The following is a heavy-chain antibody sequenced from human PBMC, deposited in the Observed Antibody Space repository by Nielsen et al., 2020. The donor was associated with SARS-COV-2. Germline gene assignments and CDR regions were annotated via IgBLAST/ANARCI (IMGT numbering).Heavy chain of an antibody. D-gene: IGHD1-26*01. V-gene: IGHV3-48*03. CDR1: GFTFSSYD. CDR2: ISSSGSTI. CDR3: ARDQDSGSYKGVDY. J-gene: IGHJ4*02. Sequence: SLKISCTASGFTFSSYDMNWVRQAPGKGLEWLSYISSSGSTIYYADSVKGRFTISRDNVKNSIYLQMNSLRAEDTAVYYCARDQDSGSYKGVDYWGQGTLVTVSS.